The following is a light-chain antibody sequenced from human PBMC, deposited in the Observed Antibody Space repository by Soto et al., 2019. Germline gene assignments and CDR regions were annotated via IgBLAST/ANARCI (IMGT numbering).Light chain of an antibody. CDR2: AAS. V-gene: IGKV1-9*01. J-gene: IGKJ4*01. CDR1: QDINSS. Sequence: IQLTQSPSSLSASVGDRVTITCRASQDINSSLGWYQQKPGKAPKLLIYAASILQSGVPSRFSGSGFGTDFTLTISSLQAEDFASYFCQQLRSYPSTFGGGTKVEIK. CDR3: QQLRSYPST.